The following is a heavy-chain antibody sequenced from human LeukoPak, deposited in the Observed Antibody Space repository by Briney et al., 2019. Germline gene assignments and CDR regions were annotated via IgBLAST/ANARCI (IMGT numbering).Heavy chain of an antibody. J-gene: IGHJ4*02. CDR2: IYYGGSS. CDR3: ARGYGDYWYGFDY. V-gene: IGHV4-59*01. CDR1: GGSISSYY. Sequence: SETLSLTCTVSGGSISSYYWSWIRQPPGKGLEWIGYIYYGGSSNYNTSLKSRVTISVDTTKNQFSLKLSSVTAAATAVYYCARGYGDYWYGFDYWGQGTLVTVSS. D-gene: IGHD4-17*01.